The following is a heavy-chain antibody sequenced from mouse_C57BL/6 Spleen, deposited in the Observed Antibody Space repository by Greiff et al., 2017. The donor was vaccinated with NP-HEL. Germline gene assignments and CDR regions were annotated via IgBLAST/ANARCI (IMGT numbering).Heavy chain of an antibody. J-gene: IGHJ4*01. CDR3: ASEGEDGAMDY. CDR2: IWSGGST. V-gene: IGHV2-2*01. CDR1: GFSLTSYG. D-gene: IGHD2-13*01. Sequence: VQLQQSGPGLVQPSQSLSITCTVSGFSLTSYGVHWVRQSPGKGLEWLGVIWSGGSTDYNAAFISRLSISKDNSKSQVFFKMNSLQAEDTDIDYGASEGEDGAMDYWGQGTSVTVSS.